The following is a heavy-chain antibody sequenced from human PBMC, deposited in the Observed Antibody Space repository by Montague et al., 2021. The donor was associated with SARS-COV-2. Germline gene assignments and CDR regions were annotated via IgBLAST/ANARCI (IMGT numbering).Heavy chain of an antibody. CDR3: ALPLGGARFDP. J-gene: IGHJ5*02. Sequence: SETLSLTCTVSGGSVSSDNWWTWVRQPPGKGLEWIREIYHSGTTXYNPSLQSRVTISVDKSRNHLSLNLRSVTAADTAMYYCALPLGGARFDPWGQGILDTVSS. V-gene: IGHV4-4*02. CDR1: GGSVSSDNW. D-gene: IGHD1-26*01. CDR2: IYHSGTT.